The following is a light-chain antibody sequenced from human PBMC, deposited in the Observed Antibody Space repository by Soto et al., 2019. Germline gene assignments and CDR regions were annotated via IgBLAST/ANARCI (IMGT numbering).Light chain of an antibody. J-gene: IGKJ1*01. V-gene: IGKV2-30*01. CDR3: MQGGHWPWT. CDR2: KVS. Sequence: DVVMTQSPLSLPVTLGQPASISCTSSQSLEYSDGKTYLNWFLQRPGQSPRRLIYKVSNRDSGVPGRFSGSGSGTDFTLKISRVEAEDVGIYYCMQGGHWPWTFGQGTKVEIK. CDR1: QSLEYSDGKTY.